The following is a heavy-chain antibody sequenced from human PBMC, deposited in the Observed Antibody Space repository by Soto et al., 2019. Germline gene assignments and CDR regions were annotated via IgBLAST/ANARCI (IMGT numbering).Heavy chain of an antibody. J-gene: IGHJ5*02. Sequence: SETLSLTCTVSGGSIRSYYWSWIRQPAGKGLEWIWRIYTSGSTNYNPSLKSRVTMSVDTSKNQFSLKLSSVTAADTAVHYCARGIAAAGGYWFDPWGQGTLVTVSS. CDR3: ARGIAAAGGYWFDP. V-gene: IGHV4-4*07. CDR2: IYTSGST. CDR1: GGSIRSYY. D-gene: IGHD6-13*01.